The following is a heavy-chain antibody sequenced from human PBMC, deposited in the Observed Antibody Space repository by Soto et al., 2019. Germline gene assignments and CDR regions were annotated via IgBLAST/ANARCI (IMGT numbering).Heavy chain of an antibody. CDR1: GYTFTNYA. V-gene: IGHV1-3*01. CDR2: INAGNGDT. J-gene: IGHJ4*02. Sequence: QVQLVQSGAEVKKPGASVTVSCKASGYTFTNYAIHWVRQAPGQRLEWMGWINAGNGDTKYSQNFQGRVTFTRDSSATTAYMELSSLTSEDTAVYYCARRLTAVPPPIFNSWGQGTLVTVSS. CDR3: ARRLTAVPPPIFNS. D-gene: IGHD2-21*02.